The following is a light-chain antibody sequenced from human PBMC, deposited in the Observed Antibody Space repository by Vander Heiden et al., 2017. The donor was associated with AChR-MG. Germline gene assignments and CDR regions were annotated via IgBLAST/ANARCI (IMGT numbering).Light chain of an antibody. CDR2: YDD. CDR3: AAWDDSLNGLV. Sequence: QSVLTQPPSVSEAPRQRVTISCSGSSSNIGNNALNGYQQLPGKAPKLLIYYDDLLPSGVSDRFSGSKSGTSASLAISGRQSEDEADYYCAAWDDSLNGLVFGGGTKLTVL. CDR1: SSNIGNNA. J-gene: IGLJ2*01. V-gene: IGLV1-36*01.